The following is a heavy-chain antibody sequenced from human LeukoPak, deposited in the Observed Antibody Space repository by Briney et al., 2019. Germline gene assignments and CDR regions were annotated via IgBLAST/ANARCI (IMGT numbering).Heavy chain of an antibody. V-gene: IGHV1-69*05. CDR1: GGTFSSYA. Sequence: ASVKVSCKASGGTFSSYAISWVRQAPGQGLEGLGRIIPIFGTANYAQKFQGRVTITTDESTSTAYMELSSLRSEDTAVYYCAREGQQLVVYYFDYWGQGTLVTVSS. J-gene: IGHJ4*02. D-gene: IGHD6-13*01. CDR3: AREGQQLVVYYFDY. CDR2: IIPIFGTA.